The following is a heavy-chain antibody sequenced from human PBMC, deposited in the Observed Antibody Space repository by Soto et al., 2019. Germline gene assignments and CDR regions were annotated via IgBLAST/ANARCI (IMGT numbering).Heavy chain of an antibody. CDR1: GGSISSGGYY. Sequence: PSETLSLTCTVSGGSISSGGYYWSWIRQHPGKGLEWIGYIYYSGSTYYNPSLKSRVTISVDTSKNQFSLKLSSVTAADTAVYYCARWQFGDRSIDYWGQGTLVTVSS. J-gene: IGHJ4*02. CDR2: IYYSGST. D-gene: IGHD3-10*01. V-gene: IGHV4-31*03. CDR3: ARWQFGDRSIDY.